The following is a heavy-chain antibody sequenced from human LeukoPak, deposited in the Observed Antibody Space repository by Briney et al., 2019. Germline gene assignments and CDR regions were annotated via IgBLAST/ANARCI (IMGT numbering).Heavy chain of an antibody. CDR2: IKQDGSEK. CDR3: ARAGGGYSYGPPYYYMDV. Sequence: PGGSLRLSCAASGFTFSSYWMSWVRQAPGKGLEWVASIKQDGSEKYYVDSVKGRFTISRDNAKNSLYLQMNSLRAEDTAVYYCARAGGGYSYGPPYYYMDVWGKGTTVTVSS. J-gene: IGHJ6*03. V-gene: IGHV3-7*01. D-gene: IGHD5-18*01. CDR1: GFTFSSYW.